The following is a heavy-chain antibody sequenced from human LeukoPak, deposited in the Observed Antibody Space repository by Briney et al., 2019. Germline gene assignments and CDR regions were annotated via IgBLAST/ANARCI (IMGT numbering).Heavy chain of an antibody. CDR1: GYSFTSYG. CDR2: MSAYNGKT. D-gene: IGHD3-10*01. Sequence: GASVKVSCKASGYSFTSYGFNWVRQAPGQGLEWMGWMSAYNGKTNYAHSLQGRVTVTADTSTSTAYMELRSLRAEDTAVYYCARVSLTMVRGFDYWGQGTLVTVSS. J-gene: IGHJ4*02. V-gene: IGHV1-18*01. CDR3: ARVSLTMVRGFDY.